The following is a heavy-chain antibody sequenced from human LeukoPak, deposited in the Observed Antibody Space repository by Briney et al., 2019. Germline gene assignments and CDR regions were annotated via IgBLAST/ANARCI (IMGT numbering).Heavy chain of an antibody. CDR3: ATLATYYYDSSGYYLDY. D-gene: IGHD3-22*01. V-gene: IGHV4-4*02. J-gene: IGHJ4*02. CDR1: GGSISSSNW. Sequence: PSETLSLTCAVSGGSISSSNWWSWVRQPPGKGLEWIGEIYHSGSTNYNPSLKSRVTISVDKSKNQFSLKLSSVTAADTAVYYCATLATYYYDSSGYYLDYWGQGTLVTVSS. CDR2: IYHSGST.